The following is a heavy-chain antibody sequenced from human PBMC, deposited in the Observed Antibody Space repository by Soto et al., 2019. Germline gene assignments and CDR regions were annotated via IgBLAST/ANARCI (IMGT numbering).Heavy chain of an antibody. V-gene: IGHV3-30-3*01. Sequence: PGGSLRLSCAASGFTFSSYAMHWVRQAPGKGLEWVAVISYDGSNKYYADSVKGRFTISRGNTKNTLYLQMNSLRAEDTAVYYCARELVVVAATNYYYYGMDVWGQGTTVTVSS. D-gene: IGHD2-15*01. CDR2: ISYDGSNK. CDR1: GFTFSSYA. J-gene: IGHJ6*02. CDR3: ARELVVVAATNYYYYGMDV.